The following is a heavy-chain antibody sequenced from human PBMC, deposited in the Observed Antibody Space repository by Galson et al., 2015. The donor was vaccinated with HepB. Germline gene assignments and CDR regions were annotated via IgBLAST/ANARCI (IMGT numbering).Heavy chain of an antibody. CDR3: ARVPEQWLVRGYFDY. Sequence: SVKVSCKASGYTFTSYGISWVRQAPGQGLEWMGWISAYNGNTNYAQKLQGRVTMTTDTSTSTAYMELRSLRSDDTAVYYCARVPEQWLVRGYFDYWGQGTLVSVSS. J-gene: IGHJ4*02. V-gene: IGHV1-18*01. CDR1: GYTFTSYG. CDR2: ISAYNGNT. D-gene: IGHD6-19*01.